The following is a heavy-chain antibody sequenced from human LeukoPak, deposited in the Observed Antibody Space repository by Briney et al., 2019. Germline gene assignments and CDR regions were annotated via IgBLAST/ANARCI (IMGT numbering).Heavy chain of an antibody. CDR3: VRLDIGGYYYVHY. CDR1: GYSFSNYW. D-gene: IGHD3-22*01. J-gene: IGHJ4*02. V-gene: IGHV5-51*01. Sequence: GESLQISCKTSGYSFSNYWIGWVRQMPGKGLEWMGIMHPGHSETRYTPSFQGQVTFSVDTSISTAYLQWSSLKASDTAIFYCVRLDIGGYYYVHYWGQGTLVTVSS. CDR2: MHPGHSET.